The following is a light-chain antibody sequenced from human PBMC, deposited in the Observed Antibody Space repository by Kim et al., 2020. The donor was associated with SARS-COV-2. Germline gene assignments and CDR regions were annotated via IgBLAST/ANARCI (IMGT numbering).Light chain of an antibody. CDR3: QVWDSGSDQWV. V-gene: IGLV3-21*04. CDR1: DIGTKS. Sequence: PGKTATITGGGDDIGTKSVHWYQQKPGQAAVLVIYYDTDRPSGIPERFSASNSGNTATLTVSRVEAGDEADYYCQVWDSGSDQWVFGGGTKLTVL. J-gene: IGLJ3*02. CDR2: YDT.